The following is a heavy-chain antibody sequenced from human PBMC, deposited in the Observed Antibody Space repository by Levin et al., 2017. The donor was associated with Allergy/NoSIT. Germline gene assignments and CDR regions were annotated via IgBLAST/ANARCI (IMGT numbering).Heavy chain of an antibody. J-gene: IGHJ3*02. V-gene: IGHV3-11*05. Sequence: GESLKISCAASGFTFSDYYMSWIRQAPGKGLEWVSYISSSSSYTNYADSVKGRFTISRDNAKNSLYLQMNSLRAEDTAVYYCARVDSHAFDIWGQGTMVTVSS. CDR2: ISSSSSYT. CDR1: GFTFSDYY. CDR3: ARVDSHAFDI. D-gene: IGHD3-9*01.